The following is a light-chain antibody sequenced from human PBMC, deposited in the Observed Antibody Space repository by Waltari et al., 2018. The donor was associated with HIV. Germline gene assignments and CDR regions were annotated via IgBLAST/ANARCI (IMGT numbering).Light chain of an antibody. Sequence: QSALTQPPSASGSPGQSVTISCTGTSSDIGGYTYVSWYQQYPGKAPKLMIYEVSKRPSAVPDRFSGSKSANTASLTVSGLQAEDEADYYCSSYGGSANLLFGGGTKLTVL. V-gene: IGLV2-8*01. CDR2: EVS. CDR1: SSDIGGYTY. CDR3: SSYGGSANLL. J-gene: IGLJ2*01.